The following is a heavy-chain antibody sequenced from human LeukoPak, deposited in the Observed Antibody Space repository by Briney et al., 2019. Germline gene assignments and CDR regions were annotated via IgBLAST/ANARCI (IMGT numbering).Heavy chain of an antibody. J-gene: IGHJ6*03. CDR3: AKSPGPYYMDV. V-gene: IGHV3-30-3*02. Sequence: SGGSLRLSCAASGFTFSSYAMHWVRQAPGKGLEWVAVISYDGSNKYYADSVKGRFTISRDNSKNTLYLQMNSLRAEDTAVYYCAKSPGPYYMDVWGKGTTVTVSS. D-gene: IGHD7-27*01. CDR1: GFTFSSYA. CDR2: ISYDGSNK.